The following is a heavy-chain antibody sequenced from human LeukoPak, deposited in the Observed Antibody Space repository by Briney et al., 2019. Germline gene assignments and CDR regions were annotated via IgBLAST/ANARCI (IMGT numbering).Heavy chain of an antibody. D-gene: IGHD2-2*01. CDR3: AKYRYCSSTSCYGALDY. CDR2: ISGSGGST. Sequence: GGSLRLSCAASGFTFSSYGMSWVRQAPGKGLEWVSAISGSGGSTYYADSVKGRFTISRDNSKNTLYLQMNSLRAEDTAVYYCAKYRYCSSTSCYGALDYWGQGTLVTVSS. CDR1: GFTFSSYG. V-gene: IGHV3-23*01. J-gene: IGHJ4*02.